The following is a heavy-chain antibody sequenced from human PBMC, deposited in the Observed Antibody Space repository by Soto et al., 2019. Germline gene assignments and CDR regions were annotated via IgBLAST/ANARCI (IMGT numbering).Heavy chain of an antibody. D-gene: IGHD3-22*01. V-gene: IGHV3-21*01. CDR3: ARVVYYDSSGFGL. Sequence: WWSLRLSCSASGFSCSGYNMNWFRQAPGKGLEWVSSISGSSDYIFYADSVKGRFVISRDNAKNALYLQMNSLRVEDTGLYYCARVVYYDSSGFGLWGRGTMVTVSS. J-gene: IGHJ3*01. CDR2: ISGSSDYI. CDR1: GFSCSGYN.